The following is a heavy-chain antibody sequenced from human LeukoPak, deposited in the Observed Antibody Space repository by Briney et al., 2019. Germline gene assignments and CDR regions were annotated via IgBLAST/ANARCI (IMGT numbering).Heavy chain of an antibody. V-gene: IGHV4-59*08. CDR3: ARKPYGSGRFDY. CDR2: IYYSGSI. J-gene: IGHJ4*02. Sequence: ASETLSLTCTVSGGSISGYYWSWIRQPPGKGLEWIGYIYYSGSINYNSSLKSRVAISVDTSRNQFSLKLNSVTAADTAVYYCARKPYGSGRFDYWGQGTLVTVSS. D-gene: IGHD3-10*01. CDR1: GGSISGYY.